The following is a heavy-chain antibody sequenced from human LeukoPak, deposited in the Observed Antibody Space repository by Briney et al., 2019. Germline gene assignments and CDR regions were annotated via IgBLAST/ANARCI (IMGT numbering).Heavy chain of an antibody. CDR2: INSDGSST. CDR1: GFAFNIYW. V-gene: IGHV3-74*01. CDR3: ARDTRDYVWGSYIFFDY. J-gene: IGHJ4*02. Sequence: GGSLRLSCAASGFAFNIYWIHWVRQAPGEGLVWVSRINSDGSSTVYADSVQGRFSISRDNAKNTVYLQMNSLRAEDTAVYYCARDTRDYVWGSYIFFDYWGQGTLVTVSS. D-gene: IGHD3-16*01.